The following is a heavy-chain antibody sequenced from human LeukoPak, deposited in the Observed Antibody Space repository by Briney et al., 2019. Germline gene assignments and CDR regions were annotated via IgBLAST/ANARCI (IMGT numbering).Heavy chain of an antibody. Sequence: ASVKVSCKASGYTVAAYYLHWVRQAPRQGLEWMGWINPNTGGPFYAQRFQGRVTMTWDTSISTAYMELTRVTSDDTAIYYCARHRNSQSTGAGDYWGQGTLLTVSS. J-gene: IGHJ4*02. CDR1: GYTVAAYY. CDR2: INPNTGGP. D-gene: IGHD1-26*01. V-gene: IGHV1-2*02. CDR3: ARHRNSQSTGAGDY.